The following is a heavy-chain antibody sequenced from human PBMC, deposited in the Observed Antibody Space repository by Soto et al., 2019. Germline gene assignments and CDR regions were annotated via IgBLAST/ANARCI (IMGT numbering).Heavy chain of an antibody. CDR2: INHSGST. CDR3: AREYANSPEAFDF. Sequence: PSETLSLTCAVYGGSFSGYYWSWIRQPPGKGLEWIGEINHSGSTNYNPSLKSRVTISVDTSRNQFSLKLSSVTAADTAVFYCAREYANSPEAFDFWGQGALVTVSS. J-gene: IGHJ4*02. CDR1: GGSFSGYY. D-gene: IGHD2-2*01. V-gene: IGHV4-34*01.